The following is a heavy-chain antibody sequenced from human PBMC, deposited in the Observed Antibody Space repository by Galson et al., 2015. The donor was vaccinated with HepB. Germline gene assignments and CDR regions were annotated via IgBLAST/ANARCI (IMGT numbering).Heavy chain of an antibody. J-gene: IGHJ2*01. CDR2: TYYRSKWYN. Sequence: CAISGDSVSSNSAAWNWIRQSPSRGLEWLGRTYYRSKWYNDYAVSVKSRVTINPDTSKNQFSLQLNSVTPEDTAEYYCAREYSSSDSYWYFDLWGRGTLVTVSS. V-gene: IGHV6-1*01. D-gene: IGHD6-13*01. CDR1: GDSVSSNSAA. CDR3: AREYSSSDSYWYFDL.